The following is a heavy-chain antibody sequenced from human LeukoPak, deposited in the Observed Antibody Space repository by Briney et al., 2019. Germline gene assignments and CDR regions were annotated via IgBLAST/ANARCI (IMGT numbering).Heavy chain of an antibody. V-gene: IGHV3-23*01. CDR2: ISGSGGST. J-gene: IGHJ4*02. CDR3: AKDARTRPPTAMVFYYFDY. D-gene: IGHD5-18*01. CDR1: GFTFSSYA. Sequence: GGSLRLSCAASGFTFSSYAMSWVRQAPGKGLEWVSAISGSGGSTYYADSVKGRFTISRDNSKNTLYLQMNSLRAEDTAVYYCAKDARTRPPTAMVFYYFDYWGQGTLVTVSS.